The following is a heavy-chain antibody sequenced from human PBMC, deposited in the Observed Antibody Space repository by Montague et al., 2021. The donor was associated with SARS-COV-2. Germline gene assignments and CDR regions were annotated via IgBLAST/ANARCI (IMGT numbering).Heavy chain of an antibody. CDR2: IYYSGST. V-gene: IGHV4-59*01. J-gene: IGHJ3*02. Sequence: SETLSLTCTVSGGSISSYYWSWIRQPPGKGLGWIGYIYYSGSTNYNPSLKRRVPISVDTSTNQFSLKLRSVTATDTAVYFCARDGYYDNSGCYVRDACDIWGQGTMVTVSS. CDR3: ARDGYYDNSGCYVRDACDI. D-gene: IGHD3-22*01. CDR1: GGSISSYY.